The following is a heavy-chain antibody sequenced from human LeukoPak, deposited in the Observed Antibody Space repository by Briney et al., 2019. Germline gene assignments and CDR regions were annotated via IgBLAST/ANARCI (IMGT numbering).Heavy chain of an antibody. CDR1: GYSISSGYD. CDR3: ARSIAVVGTFYFHY. CDR2: IYHRGST. V-gene: IGHV4-38-2*01. D-gene: IGHD6-19*01. J-gene: IGHJ4*02. Sequence: PSETLSLTCAVSGYSISSGYDWVWIRQPPGKGLEWTGTIYHRGSTYYNPSLKSRVTISVDTSKNQFSLKQSSVTAAEPAVYSCARSIAVVGTFYFHYWCPRTLVTVSS.